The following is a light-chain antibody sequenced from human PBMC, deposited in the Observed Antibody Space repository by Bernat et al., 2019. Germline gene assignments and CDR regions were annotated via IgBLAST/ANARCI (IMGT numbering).Light chain of an antibody. CDR2: GNG. J-gene: IGLJ3*02. Sequence: QSVLTQPPSASGTPGQRVTISCSGASSNIGSNTVSWYQQLPGTAPKLLIYGNGQRPSGVPDRLSGSRSGTSASLAISGLQSEDEADYYCAAWDDSLTGRVFGGGTKLTVL. V-gene: IGLV1-44*01. CDR1: SSNIGSNT. CDR3: AAWDDSLTGRV.